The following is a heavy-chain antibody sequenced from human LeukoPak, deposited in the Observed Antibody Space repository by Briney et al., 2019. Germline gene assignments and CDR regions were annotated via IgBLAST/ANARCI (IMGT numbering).Heavy chain of an antibody. Sequence: GGSLRLSCAASGFTVSNNYMNWVRQAPGKGLEWVSGIYSGATTYYADSVKGGFTISTDNSKNILSLQMNSLRAEDTAVYYCARELRIVDTTMLNYYYYYYMDVWGKGTTVTVSS. CDR2: IYSGATT. CDR3: ARELRIVDTTMLNYYYYYYMDV. D-gene: IGHD5-18*01. CDR1: GFTVSNNY. V-gene: IGHV3-53*01. J-gene: IGHJ6*03.